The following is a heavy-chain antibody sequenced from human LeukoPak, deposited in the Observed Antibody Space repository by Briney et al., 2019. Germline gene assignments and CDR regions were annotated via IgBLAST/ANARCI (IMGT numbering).Heavy chain of an antibody. CDR1: GGSISSYY. V-gene: IGHV4-59*08. D-gene: IGHD1-26*01. J-gene: IGHJ4*02. CDR3: ARHQAQAIVGEAGFDY. CDR2: IYYSGST. Sequence: SETLSLTCTVSGGSISSYYWSWIRQPPGKGLEWIGYIYYSGSTNYNPSLKSRVTISADTSKNQFSLKLSSVTAADTAVYYCARHQAQAIVGEAGFDYWGQGTLVTVSS.